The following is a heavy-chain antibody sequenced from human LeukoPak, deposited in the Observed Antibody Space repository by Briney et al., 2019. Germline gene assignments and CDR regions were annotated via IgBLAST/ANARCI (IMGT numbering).Heavy chain of an antibody. V-gene: IGHV1-18*01. CDR1: GYTFTSYG. CDR2: ISAYNGNT. Sequence: ASVKVSCKASGYTFTSYGISWVRQAPGQGLEWMGWISAYNGNTNYAQKLQGRVTMTTDTSTSTAYMELRSLRSDDTAVHYCARGQYVLLWFGDDMGAFDIWGQGTMVTVSS. CDR3: ARGQYVLLWFGDDMGAFDI. J-gene: IGHJ3*02. D-gene: IGHD3-10*01.